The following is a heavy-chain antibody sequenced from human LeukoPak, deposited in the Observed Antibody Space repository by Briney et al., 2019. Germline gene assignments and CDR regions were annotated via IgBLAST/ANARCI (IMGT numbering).Heavy chain of an antibody. J-gene: IGHJ4*02. CDR2: IKQDGSEK. D-gene: IGHD2-2*02. CDR1: GFTFSSYW. CDR3: ARDYCSSTSCYIDY. Sequence: GGSLRLSCAASGFTFSSYWMSWVRKAPGKGLEWVANIKQDGSEKYYVDSVKGRFTISRDNAKNSLYLQMNSLRAEDTAVYYCARDYCSSTSCYIDYWGQGTLVTVSS. V-gene: IGHV3-7*01.